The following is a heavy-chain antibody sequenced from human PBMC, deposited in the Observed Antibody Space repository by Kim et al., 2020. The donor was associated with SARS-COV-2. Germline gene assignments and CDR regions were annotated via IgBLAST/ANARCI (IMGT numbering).Heavy chain of an antibody. V-gene: IGHV3-30*01. CDR3: ARDPSSIAVPGTFIDY. D-gene: IGHD6-19*01. J-gene: IGHJ4*02. Sequence: SVKGRFTISRDNSKNTLYLQMNSLRAEDTAVYYCARDPSSIAVPGTFIDYWGQGTLVTVSS.